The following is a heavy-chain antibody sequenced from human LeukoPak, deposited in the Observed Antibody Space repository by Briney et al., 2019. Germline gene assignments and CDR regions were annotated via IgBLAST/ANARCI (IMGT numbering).Heavy chain of an antibody. CDR1: GFTFSSYC. CDR2: ISGNSNTK. Sequence: GGSLRLSCVVSGFTFSSYCMNWVRQAPGKGLEWVSYISGNSNTKYYADSVKGRFTVSRDNAKNSLYLQMDSLTVEDTAVYYCARGLVRGVIPRDYWGQGTLVTVSS. D-gene: IGHD3-10*01. V-gene: IGHV3-48*01. J-gene: IGHJ4*02. CDR3: ARGLVRGVIPRDY.